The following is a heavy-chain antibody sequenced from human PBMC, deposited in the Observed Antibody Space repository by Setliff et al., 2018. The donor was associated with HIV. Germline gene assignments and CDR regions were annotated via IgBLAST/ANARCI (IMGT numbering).Heavy chain of an antibody. V-gene: IGHV7-4-1*02. Sequence: ASVKVSCKASGYSFTTYSINWLRQAPGQGPGWMGWIHTSTGKPTYVRDFTGRFVFSLDTSVNTAFLQISDLKTEDTAVYYCARNSPFPPSSGAHFDFWGPGTLVTVSS. D-gene: IGHD3-22*01. CDR1: GYSFTTYS. J-gene: IGHJ4*02. CDR3: ARNSPFPPSSGAHFDF. CDR2: IHTSTGKP.